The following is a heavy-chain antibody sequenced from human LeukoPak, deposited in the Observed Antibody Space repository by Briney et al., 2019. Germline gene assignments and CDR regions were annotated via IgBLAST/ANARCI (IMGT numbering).Heavy chain of an antibody. CDR3: AREGGYSSSWSRLGMDV. D-gene: IGHD6-13*01. CDR1: GYTFSSHA. CDR2: INTNTGIP. Sequence: ASVKVSCKAFGYTFSSHAMNWVRQAPGQGLELMGWINTNTGIPTYAQGFAGRFVFSLDTSVSTAYLQISSLKAEDTAVYYCAREGGYSSSWSRLGMDVWGQGTTVTVSS. J-gene: IGHJ6*02. V-gene: IGHV7-4-1*02.